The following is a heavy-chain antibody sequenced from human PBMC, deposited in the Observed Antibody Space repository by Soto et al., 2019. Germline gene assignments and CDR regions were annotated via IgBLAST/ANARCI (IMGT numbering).Heavy chain of an antibody. D-gene: IGHD7-27*01. V-gene: IGHV4-59*01. Sequence: PSETLSLTCTVSGGSISSYYWSWIRQPPGKGLEWVGYIYYSGSTNYNPSLKSRVTISVDTSKNQFSLKLSSVTAADTAVYYCARGSPILPGDFGYWGQGTLVTVSS. J-gene: IGHJ4*02. CDR3: ARGSPILPGDFGY. CDR2: IYYSGST. CDR1: GGSISSYY.